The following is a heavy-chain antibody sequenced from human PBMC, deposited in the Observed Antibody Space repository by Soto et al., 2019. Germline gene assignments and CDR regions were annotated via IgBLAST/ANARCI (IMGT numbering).Heavy chain of an antibody. CDR3: ARLSRYSNSWEGYFDY. J-gene: IGHJ4*02. CDR1: GYSFTNYW. D-gene: IGHD6-13*01. V-gene: IGHV5-51*01. Sequence: PGESLKISCKGSGYSFTNYWIAWVRQMPGNGLEWMGVINPSDSDARYSPSFQGQVTISVDKSISTAYLQWSSLQASDTAMYYCARLSRYSNSWEGYFDYWGQGILVTVSS. CDR2: INPSDSDA.